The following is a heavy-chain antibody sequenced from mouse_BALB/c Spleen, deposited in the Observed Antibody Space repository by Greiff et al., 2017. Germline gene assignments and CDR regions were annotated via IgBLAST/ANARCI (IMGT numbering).Heavy chain of an antibody. J-gene: IGHJ3*01. CDR3: ARSGVYGYDETWFAY. CDR2: IYPGDGDT. Sequence: LQESGAELARPGASVKLSCKASGYTFTSYWMQWVKQRPGQGLEWIGAIYPGDGDTRYTQKFKGKATLTADKSSSTAYMQLSSLASEDSAVYYCARSGVYGYDETWFAYWGQGTLVTVSA. V-gene: IGHV1-87*01. D-gene: IGHD2-2*01. CDR1: GYTFTSYW.